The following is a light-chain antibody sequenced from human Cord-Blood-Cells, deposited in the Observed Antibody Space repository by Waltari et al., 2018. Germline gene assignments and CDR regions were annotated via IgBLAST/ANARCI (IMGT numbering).Light chain of an antibody. CDR3: CSYAGSHWV. CDR1: SSDVGSYNL. Sequence: QSALTQPASVSGSPGQSITISCTGTSSDVGSYNLVSWYQQHPGKAPKLMIYEGSKRPSGVSNRFSGSKSGNTASLTISGLQAEDEADYYCCSYAGSHWVFSGGTKLTVL. J-gene: IGLJ3*02. CDR2: EGS. V-gene: IGLV2-23*01.